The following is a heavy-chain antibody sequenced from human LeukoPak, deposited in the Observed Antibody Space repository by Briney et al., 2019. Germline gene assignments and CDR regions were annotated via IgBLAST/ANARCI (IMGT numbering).Heavy chain of an antibody. CDR3: ARQSLSYYYDSSGTNWFDP. V-gene: IGHV4-59*08. CDR1: GGSISIYY. Sequence: SETLSLTCTVYGGSISIYYWSWIRQPPGKGLEWIGYIYYSGSTNYNPSLKSRVTISVDTSKNQFSLKLSSVTAADTAVYYCARQSLSYYYDSSGTNWFDPWGQGTLVTVSS. CDR2: IYYSGST. J-gene: IGHJ5*02. D-gene: IGHD3-22*01.